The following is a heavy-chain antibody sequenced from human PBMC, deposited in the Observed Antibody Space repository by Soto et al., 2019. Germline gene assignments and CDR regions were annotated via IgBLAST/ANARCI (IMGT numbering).Heavy chain of an antibody. Sequence: QVQLVQSGAEVKKPGSSVKVSCKASGGTFSSYAISWVRQAPGQGLEWMGGIIPIFGTANYAQKFQGRVTITADKSTSTAYMELSSLRSEDTAVDYCAREQDYYDSSGFGNAGAFAIWGQGTMVTVSS. D-gene: IGHD3-22*01. CDR2: IIPIFGTA. CDR1: GGTFSSYA. V-gene: IGHV1-69*06. J-gene: IGHJ3*02. CDR3: AREQDYYDSSGFGNAGAFAI.